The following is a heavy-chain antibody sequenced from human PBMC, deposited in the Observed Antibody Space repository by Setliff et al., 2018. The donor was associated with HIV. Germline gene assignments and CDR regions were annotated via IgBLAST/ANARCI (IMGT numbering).Heavy chain of an antibody. Sequence: SETLSLTCTVSGGSISTTTYFWTWIRQPAGKGLEWIGHVYPSGSTNYNPSLQSRVAISVDTSKNQFTLQLSSVTAADTAVYYCARIGHYYGSGSFDYWGQGTLVTVSS. CDR1: GGSISTTTYF. D-gene: IGHD3-10*01. CDR3: ARIGHYYGSGSFDY. J-gene: IGHJ4*02. CDR2: VYPSGST. V-gene: IGHV4-61*09.